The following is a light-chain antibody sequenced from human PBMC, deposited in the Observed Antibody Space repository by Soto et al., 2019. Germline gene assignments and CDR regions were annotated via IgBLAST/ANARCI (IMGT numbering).Light chain of an antibody. CDR3: QQYNTYWT. CDR2: KAS. CDR1: QNINSW. V-gene: IGKV1-5*03. Sequence: DIQMTQSPSTLSASVGDRVTITCRASQNINSWLAWYQQKPGKAPKLLIYKASNLESGVPSRFSGSGSGTEFTLTISSLQPDYFATYYCQQYNTYWTFGQGIKVEIK. J-gene: IGKJ1*01.